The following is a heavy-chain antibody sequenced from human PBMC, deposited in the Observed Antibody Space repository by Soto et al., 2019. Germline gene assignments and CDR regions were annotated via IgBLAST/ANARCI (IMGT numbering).Heavy chain of an antibody. V-gene: IGHV2-5*02. CDR1: GFSLTISGVG. Sequence: SGPTLVNPTQTLTLTCTFSGFSLTISGVGVGWIRQSPGKVLEHLALIYWDDDKRYSPSLKSRLTITKDISENRVVLTMTNMDPDDTAVYYCGRGRSGQLVVFYWGQGTPVTVSS. J-gene: IGHJ4*02. D-gene: IGHD3-10*01. CDR3: GRGRSGQLVVFY. CDR2: IYWDDDK.